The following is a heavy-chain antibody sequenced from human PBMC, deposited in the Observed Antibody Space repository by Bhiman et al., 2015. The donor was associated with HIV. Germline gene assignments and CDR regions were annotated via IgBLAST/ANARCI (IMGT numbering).Heavy chain of an antibody. V-gene: IGHV3-66*01. CDR1: GFTVSSNY. J-gene: IGHJ4*02. CDR3: ARVSSYYNFDFDY. Sequence: EVQLVESGGGLVQSGGSLRLSCAVSGFTVSSNYMSWVRQAPGKGLEWVSVIYSGDSTYYADSVKGRFTISRDNSKNTLYLQMNSLRAEDTAVYYCARVSSYYNFDFDYWGQGTLVTVSS. D-gene: IGHD3-10*01. CDR2: IYSGDST.